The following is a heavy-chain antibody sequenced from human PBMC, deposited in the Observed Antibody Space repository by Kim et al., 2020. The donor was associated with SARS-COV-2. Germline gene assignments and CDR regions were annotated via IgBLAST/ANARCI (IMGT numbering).Heavy chain of an antibody. CDR3: AKVPYYYDSSGYLNWFDP. J-gene: IGHJ5*02. CDR1: GFTFSSYG. D-gene: IGHD3-22*01. V-gene: IGHV3-33*06. CDR2: IWYDGSNK. Sequence: GGSLRLSCAVSGFTFSSYGMHWVRQAPGKGLEWVAVIWYDGSNKYYADSVKGRFTISRDNSKNTLYLQMNSLRAEDTAVYYCAKVPYYYDSSGYLNWFDP.